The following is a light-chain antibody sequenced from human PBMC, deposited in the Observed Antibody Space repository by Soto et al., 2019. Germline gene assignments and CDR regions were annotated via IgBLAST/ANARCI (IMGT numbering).Light chain of an antibody. CDR2: TNN. Sequence: QSVLTQPPSASGTPGQRVTVSCSGSTSDIGTNAVNWYQHLPGTAPRLLIYTNNQRPSGVPDRFSGTKSVTSASLAISGLQSEDEANYYCATWHDSFYVFGTGTKVTVL. CDR1: TSDIGTNA. J-gene: IGLJ1*01. CDR3: ATWHDSFYV. V-gene: IGLV1-44*01.